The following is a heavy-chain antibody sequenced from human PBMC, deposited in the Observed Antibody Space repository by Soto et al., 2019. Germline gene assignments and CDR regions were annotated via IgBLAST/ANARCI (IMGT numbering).Heavy chain of an antibody. CDR2: SRNKVNSYTT. D-gene: IGHD3-9*01. V-gene: IGHV3-72*01. CDR3: ARGPRGLLTSGNLVYFYPMDA. J-gene: IGHJ6*04. CDR1: GFTFSDHY. Sequence: PGGSLRLSCVVSGFTFSDHYMEWVRQAPGKGLEWIGRSRNKVNSYTTMYAASVKDRFTISRDDAKNSLYLQMNSLKTEDTAVYYCARGPRGLLTSGNLVYFYPMDARGEGTAVTVSS.